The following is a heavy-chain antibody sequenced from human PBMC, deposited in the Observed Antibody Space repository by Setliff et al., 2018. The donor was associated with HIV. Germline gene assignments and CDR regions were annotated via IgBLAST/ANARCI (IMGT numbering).Heavy chain of an antibody. CDR1: GYTFTGYY. Sequence: ASVKVSCKASGYTFTGYYMHWVRQAPGQGLEWMGWINPNNGGTNYAQKFQGRVAMTRDTSTSTVYMELSSLRSEDTAVYYCASAGAWQRNALDIWGQGTMVT. D-gene: IGHD5-12*01. CDR3: ASAGAWQRNALDI. V-gene: IGHV1-2*02. CDR2: INPNNGGT. J-gene: IGHJ3*02.